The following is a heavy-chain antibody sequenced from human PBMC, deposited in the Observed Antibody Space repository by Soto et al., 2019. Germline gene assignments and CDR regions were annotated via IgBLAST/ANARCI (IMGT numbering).Heavy chain of an antibody. CDR2: LSYSGTA. D-gene: IGHD2-8*01. CDR1: GGSVSSGPYH. V-gene: IGHV4-61*01. CDR3: MRSHGAY. J-gene: IGHJ4*02. Sequence: QVQLQESDPGLVKTSETLSLTCTVSGGSVSSGPYHWNWVRQPPGKGLEWIGHLSYSGTANYSPSLRGRVTMATDTSKNQFSLRLTSVTAADTAVYYCMRSHGAYWGQGTLVTVSP.